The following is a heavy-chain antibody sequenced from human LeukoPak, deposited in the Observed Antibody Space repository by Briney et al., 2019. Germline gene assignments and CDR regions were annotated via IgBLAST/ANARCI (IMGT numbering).Heavy chain of an antibody. Sequence: SETLPLTCTVSGGSISSDYWSWIRQPPGKGLEWIGWISYSGSTTYNPSLKTRVTISLDTSKNQFSLKLSSVTAADTAVYYCARQASCSGTNCYPFVYWGQGTLVTVSS. CDR2: ISYSGST. V-gene: IGHV4-59*08. D-gene: IGHD2-2*01. J-gene: IGHJ4*02. CDR1: GGSISSDY. CDR3: ARQASCSGTNCYPFVY.